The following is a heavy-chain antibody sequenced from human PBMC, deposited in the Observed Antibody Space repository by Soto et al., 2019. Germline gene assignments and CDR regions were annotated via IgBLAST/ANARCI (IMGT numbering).Heavy chain of an antibody. CDR2: VSAYNGNT. CDR1: GYTFTSYG. J-gene: IGHJ4*02. D-gene: IGHD1-26*01. Sequence: ASVKVSCKASGYTFTSYGISWVRQAPGQGLEWMGWVSAYNGNTNYAQKLQGRVTMTTDTSTSTAYMELRSLRSDDTAVYYCARVALPLNPGDYWGQGTLVTVSS. CDR3: ARVALPLNPGDY. V-gene: IGHV1-18*04.